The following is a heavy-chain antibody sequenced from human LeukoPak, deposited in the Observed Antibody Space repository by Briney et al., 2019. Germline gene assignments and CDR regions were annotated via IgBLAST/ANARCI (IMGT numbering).Heavy chain of an antibody. CDR1: GGSISSYY. Sequence: PSETLSLTCTVSGGSISSYYWSWIRQPPGKGLEWIGYIYYSGSTNYNPSLKSRVTISVDTSKYQFSLKLSSVTAADTAVYYCARLSFWGPMVRDRDAFDIWGQGTMVTVSS. D-gene: IGHD3-10*01. J-gene: IGHJ3*02. CDR2: IYYSGST. CDR3: ARLSFWGPMVRDRDAFDI. V-gene: IGHV4-59*08.